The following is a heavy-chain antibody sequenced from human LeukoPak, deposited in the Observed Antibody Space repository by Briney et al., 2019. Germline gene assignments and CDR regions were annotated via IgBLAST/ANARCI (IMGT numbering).Heavy chain of an antibody. Sequence: ASVKVSCKASGYSFTGYYTHWVRQAPGQGLEWMGWINPNSGDTNFPQKFQGRVTMTRDTSISTAYMEVRRLRSDDTAVYYCARGAAARIQLWSLDYWGQGTLVTVSS. V-gene: IGHV1-2*02. CDR2: INPNSGDT. CDR1: GYSFTGYY. CDR3: ARGAAARIQLWSLDY. D-gene: IGHD5-18*01. J-gene: IGHJ4*02.